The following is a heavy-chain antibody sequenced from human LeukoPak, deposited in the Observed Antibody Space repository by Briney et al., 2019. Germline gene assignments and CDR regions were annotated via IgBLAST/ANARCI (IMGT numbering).Heavy chain of an antibody. J-gene: IGHJ5*02. D-gene: IGHD1-26*01. V-gene: IGHV1-46*01. Sequence: ASVKVSCKASGYTFTGYYMHWVRQAPGQGLEWVGLINPTGTATLYAQKFQGRITLTRDMSATTDYMELSSLTSEDTAVYYCARDNSVGDIAWWFDPWGQGTLVTVSS. CDR3: ARDNSVGDIAWWFDP. CDR1: GYTFTGYY. CDR2: INPTGTAT.